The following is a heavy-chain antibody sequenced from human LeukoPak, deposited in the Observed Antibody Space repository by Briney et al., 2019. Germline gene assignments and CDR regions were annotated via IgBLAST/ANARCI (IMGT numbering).Heavy chain of an antibody. CDR3: ARREATGCLSFGY. CDR2: IKYDGSEK. CDR1: GFTFSTYW. D-gene: IGHD6-19*01. J-gene: IGHJ4*02. V-gene: IGHV3-7*05. Sequence: GGSLRLSCATSGFTFSTYWMSWVRQAPGKGLEWVANIKYDGSEKYYVDSVKGRFTISRDNAKNSLYLQINSLRVEDTAVYYCARREATGCLSFGYWGQEILVTVSS.